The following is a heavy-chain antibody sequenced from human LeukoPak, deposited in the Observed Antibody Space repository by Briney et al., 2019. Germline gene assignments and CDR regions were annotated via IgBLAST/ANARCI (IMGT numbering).Heavy chain of an antibody. CDR3: ARRSCSGGTCYESRGWFDS. CDR1: GGSISSYY. Sequence: SETLSLTCTVSGGSISSYYWSWIRQPPGKGLEWIGSIYYSGSTYYNPSLKSRVTISVDTSKNQFSLNLSSVTAADTAVYYCARRSCSGGTCYESRGWFDSWGQGTLVTVSS. V-gene: IGHV4-59*12. D-gene: IGHD2-15*01. CDR2: IYYSGST. J-gene: IGHJ5*01.